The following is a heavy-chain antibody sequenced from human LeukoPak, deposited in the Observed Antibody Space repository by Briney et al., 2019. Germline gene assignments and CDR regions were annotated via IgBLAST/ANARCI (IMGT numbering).Heavy chain of an antibody. V-gene: IGHV3-30*02. J-gene: IGHJ3*02. CDR2: IRYDGTNK. CDR3: AKDKAGYYDSSGSADI. Sequence: GGSLRLSCAASGFSFSSYGMHWVRQAPGQGLEWVAFIRYDGTNKYYADSVKGRFTISRDNSKNTLYLQMNSLRVEDTALYYCAKDKAGYYDSSGSADIWGQGTMVTVSS. CDR1: GFSFSSYG. D-gene: IGHD3-22*01.